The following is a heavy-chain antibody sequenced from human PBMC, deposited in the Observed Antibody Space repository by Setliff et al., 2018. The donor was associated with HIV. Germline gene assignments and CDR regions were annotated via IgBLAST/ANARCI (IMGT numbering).Heavy chain of an antibody. Sequence: ASVKVSCKASGYTFTNYVMHWVRQAPGQRLEWMGWINAGNGDTKYSQKFQGRVTFTWDASASTAYMELSSLRSEDTALYYCARDSGDDYSDYYYYGMDVWGQGTTVTVSS. CDR1: GYTFTNYV. J-gene: IGHJ6*02. CDR3: ARDSGDDYSDYYYYGMDV. D-gene: IGHD4-4*01. V-gene: IGHV1-3*01. CDR2: INAGNGDT.